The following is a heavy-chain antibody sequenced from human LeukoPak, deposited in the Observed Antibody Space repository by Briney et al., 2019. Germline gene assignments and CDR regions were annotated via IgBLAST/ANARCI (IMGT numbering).Heavy chain of an antibody. CDR1: GFSFSSYW. D-gene: IGHD1-26*01. CDR3: ARDRGSGSYDY. Sequence: GGSLRLSCAASGFSFSSYWMHWVRQAPGKGLVWVSRISIDGGTTNYADSVKGRFTISRDNAKNTLYLQMNSLRAEDTAVYYCARDRGSGSYDYWGQGTLVTVFS. J-gene: IGHJ4*02. V-gene: IGHV3-74*01. CDR2: ISIDGGTT.